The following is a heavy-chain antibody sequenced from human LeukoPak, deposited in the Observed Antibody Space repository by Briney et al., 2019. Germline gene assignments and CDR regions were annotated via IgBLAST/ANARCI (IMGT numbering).Heavy chain of an antibody. D-gene: IGHD1-26*01. CDR2: TRYDGSKT. J-gene: IGHJ4*02. CDR3: AKARYSGSPALDF. Sequence: PGGSLRLSCAASGFTFSNNGMHWVRQTPGTGLEWVAFTRYDGSKTFCGDSVRGRFTISRDNSKNTLYLQMNSLTTDDSAVYYCAKARYSGSPALDFWGQGTLVTVSS. V-gene: IGHV3-30*02. CDR1: GFTFSNNG.